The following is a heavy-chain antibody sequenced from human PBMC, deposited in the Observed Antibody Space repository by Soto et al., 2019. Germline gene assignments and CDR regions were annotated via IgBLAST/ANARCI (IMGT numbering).Heavy chain of an antibody. CDR1: GGSVTSYY. D-gene: IGHD6-13*01. V-gene: IGHV4-59*05. J-gene: IGHJ4*02. CDR3: ARGRRYSSSWYSDY. Sequence: SETLSLTCTVFGGSVTSYYWTWIRQPPGKRLEWIGSIYYSGSTYYNPSIKSRVTISVDTSKNQFSLKLSSVTAADTAVYYCARGRRYSSSWYSDYWGQGTLVTVS. CDR2: IYYSGST.